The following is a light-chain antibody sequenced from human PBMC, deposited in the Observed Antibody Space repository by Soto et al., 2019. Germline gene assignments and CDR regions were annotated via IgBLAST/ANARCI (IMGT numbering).Light chain of an antibody. Sequence: SYELTQPPSLSVSPGQTARITCSGDAFPKKYAYWYQQRSGQAPVLVIYEDTKRPSGIPERFSASSSGTTATLTISGAHVEDEGDYFCYSPDSSGGIFGGGTKLTVL. V-gene: IGLV3-10*01. CDR3: YSPDSSGGI. CDR1: AFPKKY. CDR2: EDT. J-gene: IGLJ2*01.